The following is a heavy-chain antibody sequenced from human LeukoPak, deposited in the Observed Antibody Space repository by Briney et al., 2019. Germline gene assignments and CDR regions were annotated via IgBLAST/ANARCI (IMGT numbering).Heavy chain of an antibody. CDR2: IYYSGDT. Sequence: SETLSLTCTVSGGSINSTRYYWGWIRQPPGQGLEWIGSIYYSGDTHYNPSLRSRVTISVDTSKNQFSLRMHSMTAADTSFYYCATGSMTTRYYYYFHMDVWGTGTTVTVSS. V-gene: IGHV4-39*01. CDR3: ATGSMTTRYYYYFHMDV. D-gene: IGHD4-11*01. CDR1: GGSINSTRYY. J-gene: IGHJ6*03.